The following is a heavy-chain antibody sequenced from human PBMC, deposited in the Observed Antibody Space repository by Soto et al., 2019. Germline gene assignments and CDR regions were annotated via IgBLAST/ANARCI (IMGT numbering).Heavy chain of an antibody. Sequence: ASVKVSCKASGYTFTSYYTHWVRQAPGQGLEWMGIINPSGGSTSYAQKFQGRVTMTRDTSTSTVYMELSSLRSEDTAVYYCARDSGYCSSTSCYRSGGWFDPWGQGTLVTVSS. J-gene: IGHJ5*02. CDR1: GYTFTSYY. CDR3: ARDSGYCSSTSCYRSGGWFDP. D-gene: IGHD2-2*02. V-gene: IGHV1-46*01. CDR2: INPSGGST.